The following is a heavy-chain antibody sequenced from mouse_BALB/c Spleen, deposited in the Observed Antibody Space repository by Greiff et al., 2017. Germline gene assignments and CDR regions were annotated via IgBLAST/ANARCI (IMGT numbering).Heavy chain of an antibody. CDR2: IYPGDGST. Sequence: QVQLQQSGAELVRPGSSVKISCKASGYAFSSYWMNWVKQRPGQGLEWIGWIYPGDGSTKYNEKFKGKATLTADKSSSTAYMQLSSLTSENSAVYFCARDSEPGYYAMDYWGQGTSVTVSS. CDR1: GYAFSSYW. J-gene: IGHJ4*01. D-gene: IGHD6-1*01. CDR3: ARDSEPGYYAMDY. V-gene: IGHV1-80*01.